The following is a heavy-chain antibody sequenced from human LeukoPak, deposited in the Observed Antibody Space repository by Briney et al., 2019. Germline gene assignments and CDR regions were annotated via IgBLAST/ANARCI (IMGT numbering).Heavy chain of an antibody. Sequence: GGSLRLSCAASGFTFSSYSMNWVRQAPGKGLEWVSSISSSGSYIYYADSVKGRFTISRDNAKNSLYLQMNSLRAEDTAVYYCARDQGYCSSTSCYRGAFDIWGQGTMVTVSS. CDR1: GFTFSSYS. CDR2: ISSSGSYI. D-gene: IGHD2-2*01. V-gene: IGHV3-21*01. CDR3: ARDQGYCSSTSCYRGAFDI. J-gene: IGHJ3*02.